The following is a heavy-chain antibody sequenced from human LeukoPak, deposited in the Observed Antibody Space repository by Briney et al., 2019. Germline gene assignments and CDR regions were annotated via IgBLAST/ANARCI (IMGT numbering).Heavy chain of an antibody. V-gene: IGHV4-4*07. Sequence: SETLSLTCTVAGGSISSYYWSWIRQPAGKGLEWIGRIYTSGSTNYNPSLKSRVTMSVDTSKNQFSLKLSSVTAADTAVYYCARDRQLTTVTTPFPWYFDLWGRGTLLTVSS. CDR1: GGSISSYY. CDR3: ARDRQLTTVTTPFPWYFDL. CDR2: IYTSGST. D-gene: IGHD4-17*01. J-gene: IGHJ2*01.